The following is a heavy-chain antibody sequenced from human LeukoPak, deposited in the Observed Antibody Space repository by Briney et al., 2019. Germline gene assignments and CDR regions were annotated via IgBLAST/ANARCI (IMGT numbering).Heavy chain of an antibody. J-gene: IGHJ5*02. CDR2: FDPEDGET. CDR1: VYTLTELS. Sequence: ASVKVSCKVSVYTLTELSMHWVRQAPGKGLEWMGGFDPEDGETIYAQKFQGRVTMTEDTSTETAYMQLGSLRSEDTAVYYCATDLSPEMTTVTTSWFDPWGQGTLVTVSS. D-gene: IGHD4-17*01. V-gene: IGHV1-24*01. CDR3: ATDLSPEMTTVTTSWFDP.